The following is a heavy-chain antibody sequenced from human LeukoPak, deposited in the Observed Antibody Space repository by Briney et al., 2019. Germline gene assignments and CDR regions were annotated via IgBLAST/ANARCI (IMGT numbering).Heavy chain of an antibody. D-gene: IGHD2-21*02. CDR1: GGSISSSSYY. V-gene: IGHV4-39*07. CDR3: AREDDYCGGDCFH. Sequence: SETLSLTYTVSGGSISSSSYYWGWIRQPPGKGLEWIGSIYYSGSTYYNPSLKSRVTISVDTSKNQFSLKLSSVTAADTAVYYCAREDDYCGGDCFHWGQGTLVTVSS. CDR2: IYYSGST. J-gene: IGHJ4*02.